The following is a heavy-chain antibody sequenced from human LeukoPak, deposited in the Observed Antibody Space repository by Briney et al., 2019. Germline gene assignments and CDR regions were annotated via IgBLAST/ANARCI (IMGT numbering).Heavy chain of an antibody. CDR2: IIPIFGTA. D-gene: IGHD3-10*01. J-gene: IGHJ4*02. CDR1: GGTFSSYA. CDR3: TKDLSPNYGSGGFDY. Sequence: SVKVSCKASGGTFSSYAISWVRQAPGQGLEWMGGIIPIFGTANYAQKFQGRVTITADESTSTAYMELSSLRSEDTAVYYCTKDLSPNYGSGGFDYWGQGTLVTVSS. V-gene: IGHV1-69*13.